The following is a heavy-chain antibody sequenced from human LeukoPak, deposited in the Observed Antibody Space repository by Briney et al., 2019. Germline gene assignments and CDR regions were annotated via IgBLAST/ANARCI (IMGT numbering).Heavy chain of an antibody. D-gene: IGHD4/OR15-4a*01. J-gene: IGHJ4*02. Sequence: GGSLRLSCAASGFTFSSYSMNWLRQAPGKGLEWVSSISSSSSYIYYADSVKGRFTISRDNAKNSLYLQMNSLRAEDSAVYYCARFSGAHRGPTVSIDYWGKGTLVTVFS. V-gene: IGHV3-21*01. CDR1: GFTFSSYS. CDR3: ARFSGAHRGPTVSIDY. CDR2: ISSSSSYI.